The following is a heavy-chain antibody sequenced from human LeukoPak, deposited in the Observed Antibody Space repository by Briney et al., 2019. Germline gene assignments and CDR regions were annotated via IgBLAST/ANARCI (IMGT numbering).Heavy chain of an antibody. CDR1: GGTFISYA. CDR3: AREDYYYDSSGYYYASGSFFDY. D-gene: IGHD3-22*01. V-gene: IGHV1-69*05. CDR2: IIPIFGTA. Sequence: SVKVSCKASGGTFISYAISWVRQAPGQGLEWMGRIIPIFGTANYAQKFQGRVTITTDESTSTAYMELSSLRSEDTAVYYCAREDYYYDSSGYYYASGSFFDYWGQGTLVTVSS. J-gene: IGHJ4*02.